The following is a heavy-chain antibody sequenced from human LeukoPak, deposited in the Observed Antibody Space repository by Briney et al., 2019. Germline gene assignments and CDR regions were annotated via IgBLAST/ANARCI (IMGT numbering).Heavy chain of an antibody. D-gene: IGHD6-19*01. CDR1: GFTFSSYA. Sequence: GGSLRLSCAASGFTFSSYAMHWVRQAPGKGLEWVAVISYDGSNKYYADSVKGRFTISRDNSKNTLYLQMNSLRAEDTAVYYCVRDYSSGWYRDAFDIWGQGTMVTVSS. CDR2: ISYDGSNK. CDR3: VRDYSSGWYRDAFDI. J-gene: IGHJ3*02. V-gene: IGHV3-30*04.